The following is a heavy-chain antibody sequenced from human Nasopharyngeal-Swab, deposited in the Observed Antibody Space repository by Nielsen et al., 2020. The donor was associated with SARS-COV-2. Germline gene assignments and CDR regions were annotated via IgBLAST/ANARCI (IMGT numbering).Heavy chain of an antibody. CDR2: IYYSGST. V-gene: IGHV4-39*01. D-gene: IGHD3-9*01. J-gene: IGHJ3*02. Sequence: SETLSLTCTVSGGSISSSSYYWGWIRQPPGKGLEWIGSIYYSGSTYYNPSLKSRVTISVATSKNQFSLKLSSVTAADTAVYYCASRRRTYYDILTGWSGAFDIWGQGTMVTVSS. CDR3: ASRRRTYYDILTGWSGAFDI. CDR1: GGSISSSSYY.